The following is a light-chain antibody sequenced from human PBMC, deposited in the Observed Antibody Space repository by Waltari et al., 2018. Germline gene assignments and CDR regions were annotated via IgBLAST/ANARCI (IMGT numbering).Light chain of an antibody. Sequence: EIVLTHSPGSLSLSPGERATLPCRASQSVSKSYLAWYQLKPGQAPRLLIYGASNRGTAIPDRFSGSGSGTDFTLTISRLEPEDFAVYYCQQYGSSPPYTFGQGTKLEIK. CDR2: GAS. CDR3: QQYGSSPPYT. J-gene: IGKJ2*01. CDR1: QSVSKSY. V-gene: IGKV3-20*01.